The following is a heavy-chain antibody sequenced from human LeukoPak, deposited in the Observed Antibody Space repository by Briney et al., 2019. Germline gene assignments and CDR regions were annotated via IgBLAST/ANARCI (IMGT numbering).Heavy chain of an antibody. J-gene: IGHJ1*01. CDR3: VLTGYYDFWRGPGH. Sequence: GGSLRLSCAASGFTFSSYGMHWGRQAPGRGRGGGAVIWEDVSNKYYADSVKGRITISRDKPQKSLYLQLNSLRAEDMAVYYCVLTGYYDFWRGPGHWGQGTLVTVSS. D-gene: IGHD3-3*01. V-gene: IGHV3-33*01. CDR1: GFTFSSYG. CDR2: IWEDVSNK.